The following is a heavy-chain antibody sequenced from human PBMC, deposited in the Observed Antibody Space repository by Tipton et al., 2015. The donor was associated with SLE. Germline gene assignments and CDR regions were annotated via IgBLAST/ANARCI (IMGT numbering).Heavy chain of an antibody. J-gene: IGHJ6*03. V-gene: IGHV4-59*01. CDR3: ARGYYYYMDV. CDR2: IYYSGST. Sequence: LRLSCTVSAGSISSYYWSWIRQLPGKGLEWIGDIYYSGSTNYNPSLKSRATISIDTSKNHFSLKVNSVTAADTAVYYCARGYYYYMDVWGKGTTVTVSS. CDR1: AGSISSYY.